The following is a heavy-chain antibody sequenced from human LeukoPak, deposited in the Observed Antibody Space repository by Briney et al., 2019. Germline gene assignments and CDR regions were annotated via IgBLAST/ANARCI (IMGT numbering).Heavy chain of an antibody. D-gene: IGHD2-2*01. J-gene: IGHJ4*02. CDR1: GFTFSSYA. CDR3: ARGMRYCSSTSCSTIDY. Sequence: GGSLRLSCAASGFTFSSYAMHWVRQAPGKGLEYVSAISSNGGSTYYANSVKGRFTISGDNSKNTLYLQMGSLRAEDMAVYYCARGMRYCSSTSCSTIDYWGQGTLVTVSS. V-gene: IGHV3-64*01. CDR2: ISSNGGST.